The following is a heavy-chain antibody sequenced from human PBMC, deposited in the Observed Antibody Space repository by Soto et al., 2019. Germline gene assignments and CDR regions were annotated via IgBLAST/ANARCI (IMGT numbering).Heavy chain of an antibody. CDR1: GGAFRSYG. J-gene: IGHJ6*02. CDR2: IIPPFGTT. Sequence: GASVKVSCKTSGGAFRSYGITWVRQAPGQGLEWMGGIIPPFGTTDYAQKFQGRVTITADESTSTAYMELRSLRSDDTAVYYCARLYSDGSGSYQPYYYYGMDVWGQGTTVTVSS. V-gene: IGHV1-69*13. CDR3: ARLYSDGSGSYQPYYYYGMDV. D-gene: IGHD3-10*01.